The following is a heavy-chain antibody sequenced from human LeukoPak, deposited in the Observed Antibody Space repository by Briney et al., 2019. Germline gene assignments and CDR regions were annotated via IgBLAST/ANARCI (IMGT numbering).Heavy chain of an antibody. D-gene: IGHD6-19*01. V-gene: IGHV4-34*01. J-gene: IGHJ3*02. CDR3: ARPRSGWYGKAFDI. CDR2: INHSGST. CDR1: GGSFSGYY. Sequence: SETLSLTCAVYGGSFSGYYWSWIRQPPGKGLEWIGEINHSGSTNYNPSLKSRVTISVDTSKNQFSLKLSSVTAADTAEYYCARPRSGWYGKAFDIWGQGTMVTVSS.